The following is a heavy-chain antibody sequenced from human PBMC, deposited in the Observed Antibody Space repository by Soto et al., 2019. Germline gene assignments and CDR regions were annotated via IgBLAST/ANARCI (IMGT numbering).Heavy chain of an antibody. CDR1: GWPFSVYY. CDR2: INHSGST. J-gene: IGHJ4*02. Sequence: SDTLSLTFAVYGWPFSVYYWTWIRQPPGTGLEWIGEINHSGSTNYNPSLKSRVTISVDTSKNLFSLKLTSLTAADTVVYYCARDKITGLFDYWGQGTLVTVS. V-gene: IGHV4-34*01. D-gene: IGHD2-8*02. CDR3: ARDKITGLFDY.